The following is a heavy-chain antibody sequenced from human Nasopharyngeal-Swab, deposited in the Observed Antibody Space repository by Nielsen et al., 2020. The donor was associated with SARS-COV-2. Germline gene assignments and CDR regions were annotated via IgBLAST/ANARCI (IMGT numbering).Heavy chain of an antibody. CDR3: ARGGGYYYVSLGAGAFDI. CDR2: IYPGDSDT. J-gene: IGHJ3*02. D-gene: IGHD3-22*01. V-gene: IGHV5-51*01. CDR1: GYSFTSYC. Sequence: GGSLRLSCKGSGYSFTSYCIGWVRQMPGKGLEWMGIIYPGDSDTSYSPSFQGQVTISADKSISTAYLQWSSLKASDTAMYYCARGGGYYYVSLGAGAFDIWGQGTMVTVSS.